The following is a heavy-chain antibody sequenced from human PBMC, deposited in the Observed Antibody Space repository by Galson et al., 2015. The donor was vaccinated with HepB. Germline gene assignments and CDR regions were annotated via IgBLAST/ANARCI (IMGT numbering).Heavy chain of an antibody. J-gene: IGHJ6*02. CDR1: GDSVSSSSAA. V-gene: IGHV6-1*01. Sequence: CAISGDSVSSSSAAWNWIRQSPSRGLEWLGRTYYRAKWYTDYAVSLRSRITINPDTSRNQVSLQLRSVTPEDTAVYYCARVGGTSYYYGMDVWGQGTTVTVSS. CDR2: TYYRAKWYT. D-gene: IGHD2-2*01. CDR3: ARVGGTSYYYGMDV.